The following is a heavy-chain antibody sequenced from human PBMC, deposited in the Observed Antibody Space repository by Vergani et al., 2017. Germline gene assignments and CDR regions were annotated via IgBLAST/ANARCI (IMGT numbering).Heavy chain of an antibody. CDR1: GFTFSDYY. CDR2: ISSSGSTI. CDR3: ASVYDFWSGYVRY. V-gene: IGHV3-11*01. D-gene: IGHD3-3*01. J-gene: IGHJ4*02. Sequence: QVQLVESGGGLVKPGGSLRLSCAASGFTFSDYYMSWIRQAPGKGLGGVSNISSSGSTIYYADSVKGRFTISRDNAKNSLYLQMNSLRAEDTAVYYCASVYDFWSGYVRYWGQGTLVTVSS.